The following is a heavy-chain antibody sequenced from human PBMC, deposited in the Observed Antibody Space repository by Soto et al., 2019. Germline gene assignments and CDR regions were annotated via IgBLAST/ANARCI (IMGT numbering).Heavy chain of an antibody. CDR2: IKQDGSEK. D-gene: IGHD3-10*01. V-gene: IGHV3-7*05. Sequence: GGSLRLSCAASGFTFSSYWMSWVRQAPGKGLEWVANIKQDGSEKYYVDSVKGRFTISRDNAKNSLYLQMNSLRAEDTAVYYCARRGARWFGELLEVDYWGQGTLVTVSS. CDR3: ARRGARWFGELLEVDY. J-gene: IGHJ4*02. CDR1: GFTFSSYW.